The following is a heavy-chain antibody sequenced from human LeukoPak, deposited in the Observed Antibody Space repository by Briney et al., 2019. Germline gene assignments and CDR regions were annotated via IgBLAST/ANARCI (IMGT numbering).Heavy chain of an antibody. D-gene: IGHD3-3*01. CDR2: ISGSGGTT. Sequence: GGSLRLSCAASGFTFSSYAMSWVRQAPGKGLKWVSTISGSGGTTYYADSVKGRFTISRDNSKNTLYLQMNSLRAEDTAVYYCAKDARYYDFWSGHQGWFDPWGQGTLVTVSS. V-gene: IGHV3-23*01. J-gene: IGHJ5*02. CDR3: AKDARYYDFWSGHQGWFDP. CDR1: GFTFSSYA.